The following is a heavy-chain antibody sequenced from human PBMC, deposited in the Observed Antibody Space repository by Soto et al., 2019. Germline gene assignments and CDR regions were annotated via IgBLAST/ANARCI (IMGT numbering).Heavy chain of an antibody. D-gene: IGHD5-12*01. J-gene: IGHJ5*02. CDR1: GGSISSSNW. Sequence: SETLSLTCAVSGGSISSSNWWSWVRQPPGKGLEWIGEIYHSGSTNYNPSLKSRVTISVDKSKNQFSLKLSSVTAADTAVYYCARQIYIEYRGYDSGWFDPWGQGTLVTVSS. V-gene: IGHV4-4*02. CDR2: IYHSGST. CDR3: ARQIYIEYRGYDSGWFDP.